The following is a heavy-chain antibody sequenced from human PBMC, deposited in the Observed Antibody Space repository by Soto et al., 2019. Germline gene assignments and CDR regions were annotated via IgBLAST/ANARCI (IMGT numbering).Heavy chain of an antibody. Sequence: NPSETLSLTCAVSGGSISGSYYYWAWLRQSPEKGPEWIGSVFYTGFTSYNPSLESRVSVSVDTSKSQFSLKLSAVTAADTAVYYCATSQKGYNWNYFDHWGQGALVTVSS. J-gene: IGHJ4*02. CDR3: ATSQKGYNWNYFDH. D-gene: IGHD1-20*01. V-gene: IGHV4-39*01. CDR2: VFYTGFT. CDR1: GGSISGSYYY.